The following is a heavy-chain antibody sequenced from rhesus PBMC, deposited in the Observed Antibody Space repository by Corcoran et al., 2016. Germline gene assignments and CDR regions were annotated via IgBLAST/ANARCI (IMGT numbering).Heavy chain of an antibody. CDR2: VKSNGVIA. D-gene: IGHD4-17*01. CDR3: ARSRLYNSLDV. J-gene: IGHJ5-2*02. Sequence: QVQLQESGPGLVQPSETLSLTCAVSGTSITVDWWSWIRQPPGKGREWIGEVKSNGVIAADSPSIKSQATISNDAAKNQFALRLTSRTAADTARYYGARSRLYNSLDVWGRGVLVTVSS. V-gene: IGHV4-80*01. CDR1: GTSITVDW.